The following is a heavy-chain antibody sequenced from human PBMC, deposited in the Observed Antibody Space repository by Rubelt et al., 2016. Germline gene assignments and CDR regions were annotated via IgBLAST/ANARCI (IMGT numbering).Heavy chain of an antibody. CDR3: ASLGYYYYDSSDFPRS. CDR1: GFTFSSYS. CDR2: ISSSSSPI. Sequence: EVQLVESGGGLVQPGGSLRLSCAASGFTFSSYSMNWVRQAPGKGLEWVAYISSSSSPIYYADSVKGRFPIYRDNAKKSLYLQMNSRGARETAGDYWASLGYYYYDSSDFPRSWGQGTLVTVSS. V-gene: IGHV3-48*04. D-gene: IGHD3-22*01. J-gene: IGHJ5*02.